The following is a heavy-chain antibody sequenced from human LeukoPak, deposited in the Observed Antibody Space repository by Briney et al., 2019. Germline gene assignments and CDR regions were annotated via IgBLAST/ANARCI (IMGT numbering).Heavy chain of an antibody. CDR2: SRGTT. CDR3: ATYDYVWGRYRLAQSDY. Sequence: SRGTTYYADSVKGRFVISRDNSKNSLYLQINSLRAEDTAIYYCATYDYVWGRYRLAQSDYWGQGTLVTVSS. J-gene: IGHJ4*02. V-gene: IGHV3-23*01. D-gene: IGHD3-16*02.